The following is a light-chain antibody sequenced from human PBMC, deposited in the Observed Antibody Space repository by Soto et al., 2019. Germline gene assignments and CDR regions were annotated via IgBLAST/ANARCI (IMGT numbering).Light chain of an antibody. V-gene: IGKV1-12*01. Sequence: QMTKSASSVSASDADRLTITCRASRDISNSLAWYQQTPGKAPKLLLRGASSLHRGVPSRFSGGGAGTEFTLTISSLQPEDFATYYCQQSSAFPRTFGQGTKL. CDR2: GAS. J-gene: IGKJ2*01. CDR3: QQSSAFPRT. CDR1: RDISNS.